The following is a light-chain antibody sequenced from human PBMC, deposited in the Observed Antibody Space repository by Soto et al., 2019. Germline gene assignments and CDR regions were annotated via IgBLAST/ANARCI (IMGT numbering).Light chain of an antibody. J-gene: IGLJ1*01. V-gene: IGLV2-14*01. CDR3: SSYKSSSTRV. CDR2: DVS. CDR1: SSDVGGYNY. Sequence: SVLTQPASVSGSPGQSITISCTGTSSDVGGYNYVSWYQQHPGKAPKLMIYDVSNRPSGVSNRFSGSKSGNTASLTISGFQAEDEVDYYCSSYKSSSTRVFGTGTKVTVL.